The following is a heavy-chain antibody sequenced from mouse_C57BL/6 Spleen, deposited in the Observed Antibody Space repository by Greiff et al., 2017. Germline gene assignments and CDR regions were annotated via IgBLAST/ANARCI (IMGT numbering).Heavy chain of an antibody. CDR2: INPSSGYT. Sequence: VQLQQSGAELAKPGASVKLSCKASGYTFTSYWMLWVKQRPGQGLEWIGSINPSSGYTKYNQKFKDKATLTADKTSSTSYMQLSSRTYEDSAVYYCAITTVVAERYFDVWGTGTTVTVSS. D-gene: IGHD1-1*01. V-gene: IGHV1-7*01. CDR3: AITTVVAERYFDV. J-gene: IGHJ1*03. CDR1: GYTFTSYW.